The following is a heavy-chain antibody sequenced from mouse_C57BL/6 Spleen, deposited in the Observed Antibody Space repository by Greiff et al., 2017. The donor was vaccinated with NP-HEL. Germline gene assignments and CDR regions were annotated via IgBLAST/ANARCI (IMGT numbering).Heavy chain of an antibody. CDR1: GYTFTSYW. CDR2: LYPGHSDT. J-gene: IGHJ3*01. D-gene: IGHD1-1*01. V-gene: IGHV1-5*01. Sequence: EVQLQESGTVLARPGASVKMSCKTSGYTFTSYWMHWVKQRPGQGLEWIGALYPGHSDTSSNQKFKGKAKLTAVTSASTAYMELSSLTNEDSAVYYCTRSNYGSSSWFAYWGQGTLVTVSA. CDR3: TRSNYGSSSWFAY.